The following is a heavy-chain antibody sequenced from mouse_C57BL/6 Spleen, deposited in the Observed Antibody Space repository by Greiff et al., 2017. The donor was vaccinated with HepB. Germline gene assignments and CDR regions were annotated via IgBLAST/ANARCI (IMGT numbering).Heavy chain of an antibody. CDR3: ARRDYDFWYFDV. CDR1: GYAFTNYL. D-gene: IGHD2-4*01. Sequence: VQLQQSGAELVRPGTSVKVSCKASGYAFTNYLIEWVKQRPGQGLEWIGVINPGSGGTNYNEKFKGKATLTADKSSSTAYMQLSSLTSEDSAVYFCARRDYDFWYFDVWGTGTTVTVSS. CDR2: INPGSGGT. V-gene: IGHV1-54*01. J-gene: IGHJ1*03.